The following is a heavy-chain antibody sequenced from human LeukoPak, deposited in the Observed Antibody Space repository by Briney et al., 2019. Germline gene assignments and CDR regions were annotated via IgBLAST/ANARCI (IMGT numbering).Heavy chain of an antibody. CDR2: IDPSDSYT. V-gene: IGHV5-10-1*01. CDR3: ARPYYASGATYAFDI. J-gene: IGHJ3*02. D-gene: IGHD3-10*01. CDR1: GYSFTSYW. Sequence: PGESLKISCQGSGYSFTSYWISWVRQMPGKGLEWMGRIDPSDSYTNYRPSFQGHVTSSADKSISTAYLQWSSLKASDTAMYYCARPYYASGATYAFDIWGQGTMVTVSS.